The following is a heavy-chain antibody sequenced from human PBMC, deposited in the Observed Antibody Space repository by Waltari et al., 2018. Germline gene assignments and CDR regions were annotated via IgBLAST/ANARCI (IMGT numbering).Heavy chain of an antibody. CDR1: GFTVSSYW. Sequence: VQLVESGGGLVKPGGSLRLSCAASGFTVSSYWMSWVRQAPGKGLEWVANIKQDGSEKYYVDSVKGRFTISRDNAKNSLYLQMNSLRAEDTAVYYCARAYDFWSGYSRWGQGTLVTVSS. J-gene: IGHJ4*02. CDR2: IKQDGSEK. CDR3: ARAYDFWSGYSR. D-gene: IGHD3-3*01. V-gene: IGHV3-7*01.